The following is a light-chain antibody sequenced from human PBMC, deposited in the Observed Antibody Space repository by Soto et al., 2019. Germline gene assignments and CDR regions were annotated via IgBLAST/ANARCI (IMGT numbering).Light chain of an antibody. CDR3: QQTFRTPHT. J-gene: IGKJ2*01. CDR2: SAS. CDR1: QTISSY. Sequence: DIQMTQSPASLSASVGERVTTTCRASQTISSYLNWYQQKPGAAPKLLIYSASTLQTGVPSRFSGSGFGTDYTLTISSLQPADFAIYYCQQTFRTPHTFGQGTKVDI. V-gene: IGKV1-39*01.